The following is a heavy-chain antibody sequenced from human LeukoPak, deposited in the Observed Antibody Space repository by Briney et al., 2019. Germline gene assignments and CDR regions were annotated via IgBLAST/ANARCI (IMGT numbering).Heavy chain of an antibody. CDR1: GGSISSYY. CDR3: ARVGIGAAAGTGFDY. J-gene: IGHJ4*02. D-gene: IGHD6-13*01. Sequence: KTSETLSLTCTVSGGSISSYYWSWIRQPPGKGLEWIGYIYYSGSTNYNPSLKSRVTISVDTSKNQFSLKLSSVTAADTAVYYCARVGIGAAAGTGFDYWGQGTLVTVSS. V-gene: IGHV4-59*12. CDR2: IYYSGST.